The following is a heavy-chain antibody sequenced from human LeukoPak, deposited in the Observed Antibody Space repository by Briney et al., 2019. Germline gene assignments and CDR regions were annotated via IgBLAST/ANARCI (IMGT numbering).Heavy chain of an antibody. J-gene: IGHJ4*02. Sequence: GGSLRLSCAASGFTFDDYVMHWVRQAPGKGLEWVSGITWNSDTIAYADSVKGRFTISRDNAKNSLYLQMNSLRAEDTAVYYCARKIAAAGKGSSPFDYWGQGTLVTVSS. V-gene: IGHV3-9*01. CDR1: GFTFDDYV. D-gene: IGHD6-13*01. CDR3: ARKIAAAGKGSSPFDY. CDR2: ITWNSDTI.